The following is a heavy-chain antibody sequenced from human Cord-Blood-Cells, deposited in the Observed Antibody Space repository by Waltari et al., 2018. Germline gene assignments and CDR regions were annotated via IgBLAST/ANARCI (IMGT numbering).Heavy chain of an antibody. D-gene: IGHD7-27*01. CDR1: GYTLTELS. CDR3: ATGTGVWGHFDY. J-gene: IGHJ4*02. Sequence: QVQLVQSGAEVKKPGASAKVSCKVSGYTLTELSMNWVRQAPRKGLEWMGGFVPEDDETSYAKKFQGRVTMAEDTSTDTACMELRSLRSEDTAVYYCATGTGVWGHFDYWGEGTLVTVSS. CDR2: FVPEDDET. V-gene: IGHV1-24*01.